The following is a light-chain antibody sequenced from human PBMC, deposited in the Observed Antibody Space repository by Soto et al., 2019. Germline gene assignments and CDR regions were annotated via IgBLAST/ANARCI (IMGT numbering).Light chain of an antibody. V-gene: IGKV1-5*03. J-gene: IGKJ1*01. CDR2: KAS. Sequence: DIQMTQSPSTLSASVGDRVTITCRASQSISVWLAWYQQKAGKAPNLLIYKASRLESGVPSRFSGSGSETEFTLTISGLQPGDSATYYCQQYNSYWTFGQGTKADIK. CDR1: QSISVW. CDR3: QQYNSYWT.